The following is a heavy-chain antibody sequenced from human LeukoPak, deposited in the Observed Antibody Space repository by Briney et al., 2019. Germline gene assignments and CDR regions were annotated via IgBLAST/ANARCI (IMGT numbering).Heavy chain of an antibody. Sequence: PSETLSLTCTVSGGSISSGGYYWSWIRQPPGKGLEWIGYIYHSGSTYYNPSLKSRVTISVDRSKNQFSLKLCSVTAADTAVYYCARDRGTRIRGEFDYWGQGTLVTVSS. CDR3: ARDRGTRIRGEFDY. CDR2: IYHSGST. J-gene: IGHJ4*02. CDR1: GGSISSGGYY. V-gene: IGHV4-30-2*01. D-gene: IGHD3-10*01.